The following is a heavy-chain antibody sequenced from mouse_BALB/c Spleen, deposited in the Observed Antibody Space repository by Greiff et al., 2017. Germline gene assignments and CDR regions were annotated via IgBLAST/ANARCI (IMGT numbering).Heavy chain of an antibody. CDR3: ARDTTVVAPYAMDY. Sequence: VQLQQPGAELVMPGASVKMSCKASGYTFTDYWMHWVKQRPGQGLEWIGAIDTSDSYTSYNQKFKGKATLTVDESSSTAYMQLSSLTSEDSAVYYCARDTTVVAPYAMDYWGQGTSVTVSS. CDR1: GYTFTDYW. D-gene: IGHD1-1*01. CDR2: IDTSDSYT. J-gene: IGHJ4*01. V-gene: IGHV1-69*01.